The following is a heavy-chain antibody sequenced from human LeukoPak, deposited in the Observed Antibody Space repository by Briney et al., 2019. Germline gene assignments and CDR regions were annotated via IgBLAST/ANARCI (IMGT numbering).Heavy chain of an antibody. J-gene: IGHJ4*02. CDR1: GGSLSGYY. V-gene: IGHV4-34*01. CDR3: ARGVGNIFTGYSLDY. Sequence: SETLSLTCAVYGGSLSGYYWSWIRQPPGKGLEWIGEINHSGSTNYNPSLKSRVTISVDTSKNQFSLKLSSVTAADTAVYYCARGVGNIFTGYSLDYWGQGTLVTVSS. D-gene: IGHD3-9*01. CDR2: INHSGST.